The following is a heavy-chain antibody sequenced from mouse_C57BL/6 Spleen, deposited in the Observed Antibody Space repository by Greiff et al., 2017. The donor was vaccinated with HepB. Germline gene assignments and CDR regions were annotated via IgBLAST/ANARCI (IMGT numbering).Heavy chain of an antibody. CDR3: ARSPSTVVATGYFDY. V-gene: IGHV1-26*01. CDR2: INPNNGGT. CDR1: GYTFTDYY. D-gene: IGHD1-1*01. J-gene: IGHJ2*01. Sequence: EVQLQQSGPELVKPGASVKISCKASGYTFTDYYMNWVKQSHGKSLEWIGDINPNNGGTSYNQKFKGKATLTVDKSSSTAYMELRILTSEDSAVYYCARSPSTVVATGYFDYWGQGTTLTVSS.